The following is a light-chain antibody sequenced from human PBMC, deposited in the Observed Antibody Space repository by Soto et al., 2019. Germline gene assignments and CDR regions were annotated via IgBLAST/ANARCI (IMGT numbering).Light chain of an antibody. CDR3: QHFNSYPWT. J-gene: IGKJ1*01. V-gene: IGKV1-5*03. CDR2: KAS. CDR1: QSISSW. Sequence: DLPMTQSPSTLSASVGDRVTITCRASQSISSWLAWYQQKPGKAPKLLINKASSLESGVPSRFIGSGSGTEFTLTISSLQPDDFATYYCQHFNSYPWTFGQGTKVEIK.